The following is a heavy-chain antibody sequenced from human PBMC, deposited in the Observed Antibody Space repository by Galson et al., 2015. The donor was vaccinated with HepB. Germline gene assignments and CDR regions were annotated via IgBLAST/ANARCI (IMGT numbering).Heavy chain of an antibody. J-gene: IGHJ4*02. Sequence: SLRLSCAASGFTFDDYAMHWVRQAPGKGLEWVSGISWNSGSIGYADSVKGRFTISRDNAKNSLYLQMNSLRAEDTALYYCAKGQAKWELTYFDYWGQGTLVTVSS. D-gene: IGHD1-26*01. V-gene: IGHV3-9*01. CDR3: AKGQAKWELTYFDY. CDR2: ISWNSGSI. CDR1: GFTFDDYA.